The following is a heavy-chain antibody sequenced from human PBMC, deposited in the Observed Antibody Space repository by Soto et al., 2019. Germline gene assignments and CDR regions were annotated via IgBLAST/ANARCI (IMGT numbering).Heavy chain of an antibody. CDR1: GGSISSYY. Sequence: SETLSLTCTVSGGSISSYYWSWIRQPPGKGLEWIGYIYYSGSTNYNPSLKSRVTISVDTSKNQFSLKLSSVTAADTAVYYCARWRYVYSFDYWGQGALVTVSS. CDR2: IYYSGST. V-gene: IGHV4-59*01. D-gene: IGHD5-18*01. CDR3: ARWRYVYSFDY. J-gene: IGHJ4*02.